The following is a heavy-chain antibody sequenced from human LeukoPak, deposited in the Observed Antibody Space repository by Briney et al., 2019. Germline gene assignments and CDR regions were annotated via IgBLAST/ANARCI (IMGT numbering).Heavy chain of an antibody. CDR3: AAGDTLVRGVIIPFAP. CDR1: GFTLINSA. Sequence: SVKVSCKASGFTLINSAVQWVRQARGQRLEWVGWIIGGSGQTKYAQNFQERVTITRDMSTSTAFLELSSLRSEDSAVYYCAAGDTLVRGVIIPFAPWGQGTLVTVSS. J-gene: IGHJ5*02. V-gene: IGHV1-58*01. CDR2: IIGGSGQT. D-gene: IGHD3-10*01.